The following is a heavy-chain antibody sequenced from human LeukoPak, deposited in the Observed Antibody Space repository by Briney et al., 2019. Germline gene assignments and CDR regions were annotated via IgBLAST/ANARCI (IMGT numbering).Heavy chain of an antibody. V-gene: IGHV4-31*03. CDR1: GGSISSGGYY. D-gene: IGHD4-23*01. Sequence: SETLSLTCTVSGGSISSGGYYWCWIRQHPGKGLEWIGYIYYSGSTYYNPSLKSRVTISVDTSKNQFSLKLSSVTAADTAVYYCARGHYGGNLDYWGQGTLVTVSS. J-gene: IGHJ4*02. CDR2: IYYSGST. CDR3: ARGHYGGNLDY.